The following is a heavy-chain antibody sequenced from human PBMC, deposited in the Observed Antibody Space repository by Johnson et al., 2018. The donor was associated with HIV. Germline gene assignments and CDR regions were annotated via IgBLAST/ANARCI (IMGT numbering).Heavy chain of an antibody. CDR1: GFTFSSYW. CDR3: ARDDDYSKVRAFDI. D-gene: IGHD4-11*01. Sequence: VQLVESGGGLVQPGGSLRLSCVASGFTFSSYWMSWVRQAPGKGLECVANIKQDASEKYYVESLKGRFTISRDNAKNSLYLQMNSLRAEDTAVYYCARDDDYSKVRAFDIWGQGTLVTVSS. V-gene: IGHV3-7*01. CDR2: IKQDASEK. J-gene: IGHJ3*02.